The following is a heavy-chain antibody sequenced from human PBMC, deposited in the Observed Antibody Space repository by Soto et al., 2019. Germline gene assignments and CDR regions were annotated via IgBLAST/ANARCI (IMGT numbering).Heavy chain of an antibody. CDR1: GFTFSSYA. Sequence: EVQLLESGGGLVQPGGSLRLSCAASGFTFSSYAMSWVRQAPGKGLEWVSAISGSGGSTYYADPVKGRFTISRDNSKNTLYLQMNSLRAEDTAVYYCADSPINWSYEVNYWGQGTLVTVSS. J-gene: IGHJ4*02. CDR3: ADSPINWSYEVNY. D-gene: IGHD1-7*01. V-gene: IGHV3-23*01. CDR2: ISGSGGST.